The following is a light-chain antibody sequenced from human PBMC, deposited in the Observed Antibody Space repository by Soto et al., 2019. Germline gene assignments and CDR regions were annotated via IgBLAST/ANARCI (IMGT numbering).Light chain of an antibody. Sequence: DIQMTQSPSSLSASVGDRVTITCRASQSISSYLNWYQQKPGKAPKLLIYAASSLQSGVPSRFSGSGSGTDFTLTISSLQPEDFATYYCQQSYSTPFAFGPGTNGYQ. V-gene: IGKV1-39*01. CDR1: QSISSY. CDR2: AAS. J-gene: IGKJ3*01. CDR3: QQSYSTPFA.